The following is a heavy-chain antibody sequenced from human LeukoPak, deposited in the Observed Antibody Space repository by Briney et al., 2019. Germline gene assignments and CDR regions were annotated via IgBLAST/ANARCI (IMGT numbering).Heavy chain of an antibody. CDR1: GFTFSSYA. V-gene: IGHV3-23*01. CDR2: ISGSGGST. D-gene: IGHD1-1*01. Sequence: GGSMRLSCAASGFTFSSYAMSWVRQPPGKGLEWVSAISGSGGSTYYADSVKGRFTISRDNSKNTLYPQMNSLRAEDTAVYYCAKLTGTTGGADYWGQGTLVTVSS. J-gene: IGHJ4*02. CDR3: AKLTGTTGGADY.